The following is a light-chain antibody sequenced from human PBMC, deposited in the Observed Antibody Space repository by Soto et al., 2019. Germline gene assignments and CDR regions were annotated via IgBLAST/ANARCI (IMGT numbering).Light chain of an antibody. CDR3: QQCGSSPS. CDR2: DTS. Sequence: EIALTQSPGTLSLSPGELATLSCRASQSVSSSYLAWYQQKPGQALRLLIYDTSSRATGIPYRFSGSGSGTDVTLAISRLEPEDFAVYYCQQCGSSPSFGQGTKVELK. V-gene: IGKV3-20*01. CDR1: QSVSSSY. J-gene: IGKJ1*01.